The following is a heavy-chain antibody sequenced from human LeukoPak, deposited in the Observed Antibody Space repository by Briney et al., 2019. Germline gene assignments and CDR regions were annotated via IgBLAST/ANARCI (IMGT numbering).Heavy chain of an antibody. D-gene: IGHD3-10*01. Sequence: PGESLKISCKGSGYSFTTYWIGWVRQMPGRGLEWMGIIYPGDSDTRYSPSFQGQVTISADKSISTAYPQWSSLKASDTAMYYCARRITMVRGVINPNYYYYGMDVWGQGTTVTVSS. CDR1: GYSFTTYW. J-gene: IGHJ6*02. CDR2: IYPGDSDT. V-gene: IGHV5-51*01. CDR3: ARRITMVRGVINPNYYYYGMDV.